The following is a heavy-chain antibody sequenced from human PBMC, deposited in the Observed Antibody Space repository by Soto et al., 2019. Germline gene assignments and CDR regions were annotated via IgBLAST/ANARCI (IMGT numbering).Heavy chain of an antibody. D-gene: IGHD3-3*01. CDR2: ISWNSGIL. Sequence: EVQLVESGGDLVQPGRSLRLSCAASGFTFDDYPMHWVRQAPGKGLEWVSGISWNSGILGYADSVRGRFSISRDNAKKSLYLQMNGLRPEDTALYFCVKDGLTSIFGQVYDGVFIWGRGTMVTVSS. CDR3: VKDGLTSIFGQVYDGVFI. CDR1: GFTFDDYP. V-gene: IGHV3-9*01. J-gene: IGHJ3*02.